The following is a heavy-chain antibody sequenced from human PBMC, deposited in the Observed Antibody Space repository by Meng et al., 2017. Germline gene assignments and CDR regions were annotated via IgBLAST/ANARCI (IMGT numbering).Heavy chain of an antibody. D-gene: IGHD3-22*01. V-gene: IGHV4-34*01. CDR3: ARVPTYYYDSSGYYLFDY. Sequence: QGQLQQWGAGLLKTPETLSLTCAVYGGSFSGYYWSWIRQPPGKGLEWIGEINHSGSTNYNPSLKSRVTISVDTSKNQFSLKLSSVTAADTAVYYCARVPTYYYDSSGYYLFDYWGQGTLVTVSS. J-gene: IGHJ4*02. CDR2: INHSGST. CDR1: GGSFSGYY.